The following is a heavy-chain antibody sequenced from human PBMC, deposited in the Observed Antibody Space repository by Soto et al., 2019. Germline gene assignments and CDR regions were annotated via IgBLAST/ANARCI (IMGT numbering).Heavy chain of an antibody. D-gene: IGHD3-22*01. CDR2: IYYSGST. CDR3: AREGYYDSTGYYGMDV. CDR1: GGSISSYY. V-gene: IGHV4-59*01. J-gene: IGHJ6*02. Sequence: SETLSLTCTVSGGSISSYYWSWIRQPPGKGLEWIGYIYYSGSTNYNPSLKSRVTISVDTSKNQFSLKLSSVTAADTAVYYCAREGYYDSTGYYGMDVWGQGTTVTVS.